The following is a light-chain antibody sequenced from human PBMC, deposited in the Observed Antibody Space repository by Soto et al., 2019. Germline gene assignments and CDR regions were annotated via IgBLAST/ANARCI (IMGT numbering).Light chain of an antibody. CDR1: QSVSSSF. CDR3: QQYGSSST. CDR2: GAS. Sequence: EIVLTQSTGTLSLSPGERATLSCRASQSVSSSFLAWYQQKVGQAPRLLIYGASSRATGIPDRFSGSGSGTDFTLTISRLEPEDFAVYYCQQYGSSSTFGQGTRLEIK. J-gene: IGKJ5*01. V-gene: IGKV3-20*01.